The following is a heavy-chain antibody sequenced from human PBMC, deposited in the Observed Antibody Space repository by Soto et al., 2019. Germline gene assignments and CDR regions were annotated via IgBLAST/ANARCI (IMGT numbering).Heavy chain of an antibody. CDR3: ARAPMVLTRSYFDS. CDR2: ISSSGNT. CDR1: DGSIRNFY. D-gene: IGHD3-22*01. V-gene: IGHV4-59*01. Sequence: PSETLSLTSTVSDGSIRNFYWSWIRQPPGKGLEWIGYISSSGNTNYNPSLKSRVSISVDTSKNQFSLNLTSVTAADTGVYYCARAPMVLTRSYFDSWGQGNPVTVSS. J-gene: IGHJ4*02.